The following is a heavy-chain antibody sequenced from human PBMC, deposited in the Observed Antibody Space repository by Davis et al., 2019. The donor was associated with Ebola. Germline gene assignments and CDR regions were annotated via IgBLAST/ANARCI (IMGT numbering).Heavy chain of an antibody. J-gene: IGHJ5*02. D-gene: IGHD2-2*01. Sequence: SETLSLTCTVSGGSISSSSYYWGWIRQPPGKGLEWIGSIYYSGSTYYNPSLKSRVTISVDTSKNQFSLKLSSVTAADTAVYYCARHLWWGCSSTSCLNNWFDPWGQGTLVTVSS. CDR2: IYYSGST. CDR3: ARHLWWGCSSTSCLNNWFDP. V-gene: IGHV4-39*01. CDR1: GGSISSSSYY.